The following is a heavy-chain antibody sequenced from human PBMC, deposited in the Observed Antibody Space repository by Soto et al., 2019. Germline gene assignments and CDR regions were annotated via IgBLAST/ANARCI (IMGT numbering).Heavy chain of an antibody. J-gene: IGHJ4*02. CDR1: GYDFERFP. CDR3: AREQYEFGDLSYVDY. Sequence: QVQLVQSGGEVKRPGASVKVSCKASGYDFERFPISWVRQARGQGLEWMGLISPYSGSRYYAEKFQGRVTMTTDTSPSTAYVELRSLRSDDTAVYFCAREQYEFGDLSYVDYWGQGTRVTVSS. CDR2: ISPYSGSR. D-gene: IGHD4-17*01. V-gene: IGHV1-18*04.